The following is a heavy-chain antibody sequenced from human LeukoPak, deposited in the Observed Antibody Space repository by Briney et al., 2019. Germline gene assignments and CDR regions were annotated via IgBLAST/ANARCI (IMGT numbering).Heavy chain of an antibody. CDR3: AKDLRGYYYDSSADY. D-gene: IGHD3-22*01. Sequence: GGSLRLSCAASGFTFSSYAMSWVRRAPGKGLEWVSAISGSGGSTYYADSVKGRFTISRDNSKNTLYLQMNSLRAEDTAVYYCAKDLRGYYYDSSADYWGQGTLVTVSS. CDR2: ISGSGGST. V-gene: IGHV3-23*01. CDR1: GFTFSSYA. J-gene: IGHJ4*02.